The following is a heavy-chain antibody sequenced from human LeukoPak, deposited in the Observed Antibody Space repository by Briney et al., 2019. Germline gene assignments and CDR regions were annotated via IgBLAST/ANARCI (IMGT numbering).Heavy chain of an antibody. D-gene: IGHD6-13*01. CDR3: ARGGIAALYYYGMDV. V-gene: IGHV4-34*01. J-gene: IGHJ6*02. Sequence: PSETLSLTCAVYGGSFSGYYWSWIRQPPGKGLERIGEINHSGSTNYNPSLKSRVTISVDTSKNQFSLKLSSVTAADTAVYYCARGGIAALYYYGMDVWGQGTTVTVSS. CDR1: GGSFSGYY. CDR2: INHSGST.